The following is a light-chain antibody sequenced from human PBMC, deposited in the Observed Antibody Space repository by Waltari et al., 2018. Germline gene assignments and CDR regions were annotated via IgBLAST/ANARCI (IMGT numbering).Light chain of an antibody. CDR3: CSYAGSYTPLL. Sequence: QSALTQPRSVSGSPGQSVTISCTGTSSDVGGYNYVSWYQQHPGNAPQLMISDVTKRPSGVPDRFSGSKSGNTASLTISGLQAEDEADYYCCSYAGSYTPLLFGTGTKVSVL. CDR1: SSDVGGYNY. J-gene: IGLJ1*01. CDR2: DVT. V-gene: IGLV2-11*02.